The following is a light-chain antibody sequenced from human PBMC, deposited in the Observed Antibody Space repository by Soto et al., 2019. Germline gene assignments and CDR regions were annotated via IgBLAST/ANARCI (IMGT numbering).Light chain of an antibody. CDR3: QQSYSTPFS. CDR2: TAS. Sequence: DIQMTQSPSSLSASVGDRVTITCRASQSISTYLNWYQQKPGKVPKLLIYTASSLQSGVPSRFSGSGSGTDFTITISCLQPEDFATYYCQQSYSTPFSIAPGTKVDI. V-gene: IGKV1-39*01. J-gene: IGKJ3*01. CDR1: QSISTY.